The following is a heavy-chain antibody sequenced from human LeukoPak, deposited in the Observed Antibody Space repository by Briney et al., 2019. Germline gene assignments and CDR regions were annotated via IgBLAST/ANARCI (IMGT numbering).Heavy chain of an antibody. D-gene: IGHD6-6*01. CDR1: GGSISSYY. CDR2: IYYSGST. V-gene: IGHV4-59*01. J-gene: IGHJ6*03. CDR3: ARDWGVSARPGYMDV. Sequence: SETLSLTCTVSGGSISSYYWSWIRQPPGKGLEWIGYIYYSGSTNYNPSLKSRVTISVDTSKNQFSLRLSPVTAADTAVYYCARDWGVSARPGYMDVWGKGTTVTVSS.